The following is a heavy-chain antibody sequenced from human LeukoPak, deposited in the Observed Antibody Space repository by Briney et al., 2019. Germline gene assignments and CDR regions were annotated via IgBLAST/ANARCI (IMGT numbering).Heavy chain of an antibody. J-gene: IGHJ4*02. D-gene: IGHD5-18*01. CDR3: ARGLGTATVTPEGY. V-gene: IGHV3-74*01. Sequence: SGGSLRLSCAASGFTFSSYWMHWVRQAPGKGLVCVSRINSDGNRTNYADSVKGRFTISRDNAKNTLHLQMNSLRAEDTAVYYCARGLGTATVTPEGYWGQGTLVTVSS. CDR2: INSDGNRT. CDR1: GFTFSSYW.